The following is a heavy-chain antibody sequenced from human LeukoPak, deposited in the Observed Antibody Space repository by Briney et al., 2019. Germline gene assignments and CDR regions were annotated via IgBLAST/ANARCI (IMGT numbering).Heavy chain of an antibody. Sequence: GGSLRLSCAASGFTFSSYAMHWVRQAPGKGLEWVAFISYDGGNKYYADSVKSRFTISRDNSKNTLYLQMNSLRAEDTAVYYCARADTAMITLIDYWGQGTLVTVSS. CDR3: ARADTAMITLIDY. V-gene: IGHV3-30-3*01. J-gene: IGHJ4*02. CDR1: GFTFSSYA. D-gene: IGHD5-18*01. CDR2: ISYDGGNK.